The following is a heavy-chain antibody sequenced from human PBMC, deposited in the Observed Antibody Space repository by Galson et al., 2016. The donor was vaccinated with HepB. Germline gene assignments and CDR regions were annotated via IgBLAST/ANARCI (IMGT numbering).Heavy chain of an antibody. V-gene: IGHV5-51*03. Sequence: QSGAEVKKPGESLKISCKGSGYKFTNYWIAWVRQMPGKGLEWMGTIYPDDSDTRYSPSFQGQVTISADKSISTAYLQWSSLKASDTAIYYCARPLMGCRGRTCYSEGYFALWGRGTVVTVSS. CDR3: ARPLMGCRGRTCYSEGYFAL. CDR2: IYPDDSDT. D-gene: IGHD2-15*01. CDR1: GYKFTNYW. J-gene: IGHJ2*01.